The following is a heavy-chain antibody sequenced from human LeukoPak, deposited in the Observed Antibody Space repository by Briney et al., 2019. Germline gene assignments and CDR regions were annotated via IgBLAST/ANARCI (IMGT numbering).Heavy chain of an antibody. D-gene: IGHD3-3*01. V-gene: IGHV3-23*01. J-gene: IGHJ4*02. CDR1: GFTFSSYA. CDR3: ARAQSDYDFWSGYSDLTFDY. Sequence: GGSLRLSCAASGFTFSSYAMSWVRQAPGKGLEWVSAISGSGGSTYYADSVKGRFTISRDNSKNTLYLQMNSLRAEDTAVYYCARAQSDYDFWSGYSDLTFDYWGQGTLVTVSS. CDR2: ISGSGGST.